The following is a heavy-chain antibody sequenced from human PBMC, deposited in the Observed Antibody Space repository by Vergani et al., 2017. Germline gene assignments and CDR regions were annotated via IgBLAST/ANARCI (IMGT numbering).Heavy chain of an antibody. CDR2: IKFPPGEI. CDR1: GFYFPSFT. Sequence: AYLVQSGGGLVTPGGSLRLSCAASGFYFPSFTLYCVRQAPDRGLEWISSIKFPPGEIFYADSAKGRFTISRVNVKNFLFLQMENLRAAETGVYFGERDITASVKSPPHPDWFDPWGQGSLVTVSS. V-gene: IGHV3-21*06. D-gene: IGHD4-17*01. J-gene: IGHJ5*02. CDR3: ERDITASVKSPPHPDWFDP.